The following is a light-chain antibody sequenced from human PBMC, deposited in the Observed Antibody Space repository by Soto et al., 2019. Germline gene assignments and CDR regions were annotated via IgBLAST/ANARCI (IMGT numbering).Light chain of an antibody. CDR1: SSDVGSYNL. V-gene: IGLV2-23*02. Sequence: QSALTQPASVSGSPGQSITISCTGTSSDVGSYNLVSWYQQHPGKAPKLMIYEVSKRPSGVANRFSGSKSGNTASLTISGLQADDEADYYCSSYAGSSTWVFGTGTKLTVL. CDR2: EVS. J-gene: IGLJ1*01. CDR3: SSYAGSSTWV.